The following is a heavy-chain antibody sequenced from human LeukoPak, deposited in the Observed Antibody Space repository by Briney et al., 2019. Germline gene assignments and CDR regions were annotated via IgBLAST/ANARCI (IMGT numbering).Heavy chain of an antibody. CDR2: IYHSGST. V-gene: IGHV4-30-2*01. J-gene: IGHJ5*02. D-gene: IGHD4-23*01. CDR1: GGSISSGGYS. Sequence: SETLSLTCAVSGGSISSGGYSWSWIRQPPGKGLEWIGYIYHSGSTYYNPSLKSRVTISVDRSKNQFSLKLSSVTAADTAVYYCARGAPTVVTQNWFDPWGQGTLVTVSS. CDR3: ARGAPTVVTQNWFDP.